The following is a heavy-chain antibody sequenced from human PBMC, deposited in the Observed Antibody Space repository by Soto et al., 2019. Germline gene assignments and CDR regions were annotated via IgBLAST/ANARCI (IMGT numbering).Heavy chain of an antibody. Sequence: QVQLQESGPGLVKPSETLSLTCTVSGGSISSYYWSWIRQPPGKGLEWIGYFYYSGSTNYNPSLKSRVTISVDTSKNQFSLKLSSVTAADTAVYYCARGTLTSYFDYWGQGTPVTVSS. J-gene: IGHJ4*02. CDR2: FYYSGST. CDR3: ARGTLTSYFDY. CDR1: GGSISSYY. V-gene: IGHV4-59*01.